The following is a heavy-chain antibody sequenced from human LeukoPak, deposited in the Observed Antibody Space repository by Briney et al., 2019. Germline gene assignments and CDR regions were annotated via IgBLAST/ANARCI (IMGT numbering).Heavy chain of an antibody. CDR3: ARVHTVTSRYYYYGMDV. D-gene: IGHD4-17*01. V-gene: IGHV4-59*01. CDR2: IYYSGST. J-gene: IGHJ6*02. Sequence: SETLSLTCTVSGGSISSYCWSWIRQPPGKGLEWIGYIYYSGSTNYNPSLKSRVTISVDTSKNQFSLKLSSVTAADTAVYYCARVHTVTSRYYYYGMDVWGQGTTVTVSS. CDR1: GGSISSYC.